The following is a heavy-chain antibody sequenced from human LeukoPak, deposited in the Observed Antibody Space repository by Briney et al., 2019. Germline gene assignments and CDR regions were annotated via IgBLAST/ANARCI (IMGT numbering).Heavy chain of an antibody. V-gene: IGHV1-24*01. CDR1: GYTLTELS. CDR3: ATGPMPAAYFDY. J-gene: IGHJ4*02. CDR2: FDPEDGET. D-gene: IGHD2-2*01. Sequence: ASVKVSCKVSGYTLTELSMHWVRQAPGKGLEWMGGFDPEDGETIYAQKFQGRVTMTEDTSTDTAYMELSSLRSEDTAVYYCATGPMPAAYFDYWGQGTPVTVSS.